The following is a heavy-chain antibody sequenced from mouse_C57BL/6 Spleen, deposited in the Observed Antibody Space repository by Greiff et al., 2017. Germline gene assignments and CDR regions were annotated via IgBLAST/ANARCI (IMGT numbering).Heavy chain of an antibody. CDR1: GFTFTDYY. CDR3: ARSVGLRGYFDY. V-gene: IGHV7-3*01. Sequence: DVKLVESGGGLVQPGGSLSLSCAASGFTFTDYYMSWVRQPPGKALEWLGFIRNKANGYTTEYSASVKGRFTISRDNSQSILYLQMNALRAEDSATYYCARSVGLRGYFDYWGQGTTLTVSS. CDR2: IRNKANGYTT. J-gene: IGHJ2*01. D-gene: IGHD2-4*01.